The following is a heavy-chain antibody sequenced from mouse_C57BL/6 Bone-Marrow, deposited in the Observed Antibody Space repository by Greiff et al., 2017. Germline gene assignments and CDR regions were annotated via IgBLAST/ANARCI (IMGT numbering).Heavy chain of an antibody. V-gene: IGHV1-15*01. J-gene: IGHJ3*01. CDR2: IDPETGGT. CDR3: TRYYYGSTFAY. CDR1: GYTFTDYE. Sequence: VQLQQSWAELVRPGASVTLSCKASGYTFTDYEMHWVKQTPVHGLEWIGAIDPETGGTAYNQKFKGKAILTADKSSSTAYMELRSLTSEDSAVYYCTRYYYGSTFAYWGQGTLVTVSA. D-gene: IGHD1-1*01.